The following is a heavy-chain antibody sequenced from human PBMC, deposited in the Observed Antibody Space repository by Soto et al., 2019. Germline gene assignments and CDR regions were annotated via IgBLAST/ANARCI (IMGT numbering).Heavy chain of an antibody. Sequence: PSQTLSLTCAISGDSVSSNSAAWNWIRQSPSRGLEWLGRTYYRSKWYNDYAVSVKSRITINPDTSKNQFSLQLNSVTPEDTAVYYCARFSGSYYSYYYYGMDVWGQGTTVTVSS. D-gene: IGHD1-26*01. CDR1: GDSVSSNSAA. CDR2: TYYRSKWYN. CDR3: ARFSGSYYSYYYYGMDV. J-gene: IGHJ6*02. V-gene: IGHV6-1*01.